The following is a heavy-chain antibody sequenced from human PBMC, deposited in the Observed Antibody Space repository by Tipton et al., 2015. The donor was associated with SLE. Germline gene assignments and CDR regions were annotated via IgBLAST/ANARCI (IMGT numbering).Heavy chain of an antibody. D-gene: IGHD3-10*01. V-gene: IGHV4-59*01. CDR1: GGSISTYY. J-gene: IGHJ3*02. Sequence: TLSLTCTVSGGSISTYYWSWIRLPPKQGLEWIGWIYHTGSTDYNPSLKSRVTISVDTSKNQFSLRLSSVTAADTAVYYCARDYYGSGFDAFDIWGQGTMVTVSS. CDR3: ARDYYGSGFDAFDI. CDR2: IYHTGST.